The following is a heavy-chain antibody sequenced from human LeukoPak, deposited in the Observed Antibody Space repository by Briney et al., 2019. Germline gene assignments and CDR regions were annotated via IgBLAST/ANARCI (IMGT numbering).Heavy chain of an antibody. V-gene: IGHV3-48*01. Sequence: GGSLRLSCAASGFTFSSYSFNWVRQAPGEGLEWVSYINSAGSTKYYASSVKGRFTISRDSAKSSLFLQMDSLSAEDTAVYYCAIWVEPGQAVVMTGAGGYWGQGTLVTVSS. D-gene: IGHD2-21*02. CDR1: GFTFSSYS. CDR3: AIWVEPGQAVVMTGAGGY. J-gene: IGHJ4*02. CDR2: INSAGSTK.